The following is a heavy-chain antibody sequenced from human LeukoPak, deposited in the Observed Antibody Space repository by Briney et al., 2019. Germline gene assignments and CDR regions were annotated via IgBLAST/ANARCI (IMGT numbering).Heavy chain of an antibody. V-gene: IGHV3-30*18. D-gene: IGHD2-2*02. CDR2: ISYDGSNK. CDR1: GFTFSSYG. J-gene: IGHJ6*02. Sequence: GGSLRLSCAASGFTFSSYGMHWVRQAPSKGLEWVAVISYDGSNKYYADSVKGRFTISRDNSKNTLYLQMNSLRAEDTAVYYCAKDALNIVVVPAAIPDYGMDVWGQGTTVTVSS. CDR3: AKDALNIVVVPAAIPDYGMDV.